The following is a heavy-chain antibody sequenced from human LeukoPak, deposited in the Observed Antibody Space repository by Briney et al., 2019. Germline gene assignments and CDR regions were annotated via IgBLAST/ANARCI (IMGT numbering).Heavy chain of an antibody. CDR2: VNSDGSWT. D-gene: IGHD2-2*01. Sequence: GGSLRLSCAASGNYWMHWVRQAPGKGLVWVSHVNSDGSWTSHADSVKGRFTISKDNAKSTVYLQMNNLRTEDTAVYYCVSFYETNWGRGTLVTVSS. V-gene: IGHV3-74*01. J-gene: IGHJ4*02. CDR1: GNYW. CDR3: VSFYETN.